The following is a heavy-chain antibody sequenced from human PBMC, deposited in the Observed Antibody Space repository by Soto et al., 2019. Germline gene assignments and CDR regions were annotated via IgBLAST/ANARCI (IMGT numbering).Heavy chain of an antibody. V-gene: IGHV3-23*01. Sequence: EVQLLESGGGVVQPGASLRLSCAASGFTFTTFDMSWARQAPGKGLEWVSVVRGRDGSTSYADSLKGRFTISKDSSKNTLYLQMNSLRAEDTALYYCAKGPWLDYWGQGTLVTVSS. CDR2: VRGRDGST. CDR3: AKGPWLDY. D-gene: IGHD5-12*01. J-gene: IGHJ4*02. CDR1: GFTFTTFD.